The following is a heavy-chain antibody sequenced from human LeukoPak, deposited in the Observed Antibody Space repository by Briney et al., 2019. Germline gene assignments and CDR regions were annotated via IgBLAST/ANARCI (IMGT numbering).Heavy chain of an antibody. D-gene: IGHD1-1*01. CDR2: IYYSGST. J-gene: IGHJ4*02. CDR1: GFTFSSYG. V-gene: IGHV4-38-2*01. Sequence: GSLRLSCAASGFTFSSYGMHWIRQPPGKGLEWIGSIYYSGSTYYNPSLKSRVTISVDTSKNQFSLKLSSVTAADTAVYYCARAATRVQFDYWGQGTLVTVSS. CDR3: ARAATRVQFDY.